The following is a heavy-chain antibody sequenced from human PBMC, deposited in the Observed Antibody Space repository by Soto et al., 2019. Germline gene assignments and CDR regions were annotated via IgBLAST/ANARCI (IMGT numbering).Heavy chain of an antibody. D-gene: IGHD3-10*01. V-gene: IGHV1-46*01. CDR3: GSGSYQYYYGMDV. Sequence: GXSVKFSCKASVYTFTSYYMHWVRQAPGQGLEWMGIINPSGGSTSYAQKFQGRVTMTRDTSTSTVYMELSSLRSEYTAVYYYGSGSYQYYYGMDVWGQGPTVTVSS. J-gene: IGHJ6*02. CDR2: INPSGGST. CDR1: VYTFTSYY.